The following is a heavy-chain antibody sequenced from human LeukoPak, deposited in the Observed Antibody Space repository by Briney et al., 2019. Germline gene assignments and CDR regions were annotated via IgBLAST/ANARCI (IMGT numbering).Heavy chain of an antibody. V-gene: IGHV3-7*01. J-gene: IGHJ4*02. CDR3: ARPSYSSGWSFFDY. CDR2: IKQDGSEK. CDR1: RFTFNNYW. D-gene: IGHD6-19*01. Sequence: GGSLRLSCAASRFTFNNYWMSWVRQAPGKGLEWVANIKQDGSEKYYVDSVKSRFTVSRDNAKNSLFLQMNSLRGEDTAVYYCARPSYSSGWSFFDYWGQGTLVTVSS.